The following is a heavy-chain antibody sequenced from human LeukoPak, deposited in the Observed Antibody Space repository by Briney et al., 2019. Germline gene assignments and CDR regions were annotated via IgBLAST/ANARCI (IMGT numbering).Heavy chain of an antibody. CDR2: ISGGSSYI. J-gene: IGHJ4*02. CDR3: AKNVVEEQWLVTYYFDY. V-gene: IGHV3-21*04. CDR1: GLTFSSYS. D-gene: IGHD6-19*01. Sequence: GGSLRLSCAASGLTFSSYSLNWVRQAPGKGLEWVSSISGGSSYIYYADSVKGRFTISRDNSKNTLYLQMNSLRAEDTAVYYCAKNVVEEQWLVTYYFDYWGQGTLVTVSS.